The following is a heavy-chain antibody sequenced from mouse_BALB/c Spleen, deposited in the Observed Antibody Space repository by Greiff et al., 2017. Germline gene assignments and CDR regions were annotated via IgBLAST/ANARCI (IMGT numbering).Heavy chain of an antibody. CDR3: ARSGQYYFDY. J-gene: IGHJ2*01. V-gene: IGHV5-17*02. CDR1: GFTFSSFG. Sequence: EVKLMESGGGLVQPGGSRKLSCAASGFTFSSFGMHWVRQAPEKGLEWVAYISSGSSTIYYADTVKGRFTISRDNPKNTLFLQMTSLRSEDTAMYYCARSGQYYFDYWGQGTTLTVSS. CDR2: ISSGSSTI.